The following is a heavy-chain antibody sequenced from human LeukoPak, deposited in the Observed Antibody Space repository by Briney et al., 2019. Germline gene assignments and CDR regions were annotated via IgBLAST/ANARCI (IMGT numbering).Heavy chain of an antibody. D-gene: IGHD2-15*01. V-gene: IGHV1-2*06. CDR3: ATPPECSSGSCLNY. CDR2: INPNSGGT. CDR1: GYTFTGYY. J-gene: IGHJ4*02. Sequence: ASVKVSCKASGYTFTGYYMHWVRQAPGQGLEWMGRINPNSGGTNYAQKFQGRVTMTRDTPISTAYMELSSLRFDDTAVYYCATPPECSSGSCLNYWGQGTLVTVSS.